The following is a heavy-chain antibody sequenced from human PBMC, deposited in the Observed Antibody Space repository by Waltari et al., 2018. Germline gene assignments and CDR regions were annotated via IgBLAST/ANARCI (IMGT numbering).Heavy chain of an antibody. CDR2: IKSKTDGGTT. D-gene: IGHD3-22*01. CDR1: GFTFSNAW. V-gene: IGHV3-15*01. CDR3: TTALLYYYDSSGYYST. J-gene: IGHJ5*02. Sequence: EVQLVESGGGLVKPGGSLRLSCAASGFTFSNAWMSWVRQAPGKGLEWVGRIKSKTDGGTTDYAAPGKGRFTISRDDSKNTLYLQMNSLKTEDTAVYYCTTALLYYYDSSGYYSTWGQGTLVTVSS.